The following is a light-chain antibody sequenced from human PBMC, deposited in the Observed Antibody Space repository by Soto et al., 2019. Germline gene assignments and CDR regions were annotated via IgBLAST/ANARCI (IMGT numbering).Light chain of an antibody. CDR2: AAS. CDR3: QQYYSYPPGLT. Sequence: RMTQAPYSLSASTVDRVKITCSLIQGISSYLAWYQQKPGKAPKLLIYAASTLQSGVPSRFSGSGSGTDFTLTISCLQSEDFATYYCQQYYSYPPGLTFGGGTKVDI. J-gene: IGKJ4*01. CDR1: QGISSY. V-gene: IGKV1-8*01.